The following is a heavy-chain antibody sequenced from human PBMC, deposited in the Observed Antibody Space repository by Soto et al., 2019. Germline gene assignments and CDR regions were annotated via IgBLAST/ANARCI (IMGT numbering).Heavy chain of an antibody. CDR1: GFIFSDYA. J-gene: IGHJ6*02. V-gene: IGHV3-23*01. CDR3: ARDRHGSDWYTYYFYTLAV. D-gene: IGHD6-13*01. CDR2: ISGSGESI. Sequence: PGGSLRLSCAASGFIFSDYAMTWVRQAPGKGLEWVSGISGSGESIYYADSVEGRFTISRDNSKNTLYLQMNSLRGEDTAVYYCARDRHGSDWYTYYFYTLAVWRQGTTVTVSS.